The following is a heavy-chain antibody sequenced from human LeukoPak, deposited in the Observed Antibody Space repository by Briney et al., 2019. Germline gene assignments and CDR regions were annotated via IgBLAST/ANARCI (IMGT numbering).Heavy chain of an antibody. Sequence: PGGSLRLSCAASGFTFSSYAMSWVRQAPGKGLEWVSAISGSGGSTYYADSVKGRFTISRDNSKNTLYLQMNSLRAEDTAVYYCARRGYSTQDAFDIWGQGTMVTVSS. V-gene: IGHV3-23*01. CDR1: GFTFSSYA. CDR2: ISGSGGST. D-gene: IGHD4-11*01. J-gene: IGHJ3*02. CDR3: ARRGYSTQDAFDI.